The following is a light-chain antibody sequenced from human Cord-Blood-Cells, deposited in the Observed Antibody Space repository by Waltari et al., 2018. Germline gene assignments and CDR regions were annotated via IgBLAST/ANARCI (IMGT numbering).Light chain of an antibody. V-gene: IGLV1-47*01. CDR1: SSNIGSNY. Sequence: QSVLTQPPSASGTPGQRVTISCSGSSSNIGSNYVYCYQQLPGTAPKLPIYRNNQRPSRVPGRFSGSKSGSSASLALSGLRSQDEADYYCAAWDDSLGGWVFGGGTKLTVL. J-gene: IGLJ3*02. CDR2: RNN. CDR3: AAWDDSLGGWV.